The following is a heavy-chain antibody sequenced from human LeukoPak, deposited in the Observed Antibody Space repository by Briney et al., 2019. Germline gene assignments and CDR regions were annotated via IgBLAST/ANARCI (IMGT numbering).Heavy chain of an antibody. CDR2: IYHSGST. J-gene: IGHJ4*02. D-gene: IGHD3-9*01. V-gene: IGHV4-4*02. CDR1: GGSISSSNW. Sequence: PSGTLSLTCAVSGGSISSSNWWSWVRQPPGKGLEWIGEIYHSGSTNYNPSLKSRVTISVDRSKNQFSLKLSSVTAADTAVYYCARGGSDYDILTGYYPLGYWGQGTLVTVSS. CDR3: ARGGSDYDILTGYYPLGY.